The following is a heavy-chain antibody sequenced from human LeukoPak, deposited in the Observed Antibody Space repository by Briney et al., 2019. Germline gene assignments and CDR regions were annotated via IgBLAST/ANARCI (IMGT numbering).Heavy chain of an antibody. CDR3: ANSYDGKIVPFDN. D-gene: IGHD4-23*01. CDR2: IHTSGST. J-gene: IGHJ4*02. Sequence: SENLSLTCTVPDGSISNSFWNWVRQPPGKGLEWIAYIHTSGSTNYNPAFKSRVTLSVDTSKSQFSLRLNSVTASDTAVYYCANSYDGKIVPFDNWGQGTLVTVSS. CDR1: DGSISNSF. V-gene: IGHV4-4*09.